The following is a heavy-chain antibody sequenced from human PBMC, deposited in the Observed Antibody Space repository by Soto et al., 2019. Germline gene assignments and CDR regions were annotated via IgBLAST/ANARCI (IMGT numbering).Heavy chain of an antibody. Sequence: EVQLVESGGGLLQPGGSLRLSCAASGFTFSMYWMHWVRQVPGKGPEWVSRINDDGSSTNYADSVKGRFTISRDNAKNTLYLQMNALRAEDTAVYYCARGLRSVLDYWGQGTLVTVSS. D-gene: IGHD6-6*01. CDR3: ARGLRSVLDY. J-gene: IGHJ4*02. V-gene: IGHV3-74*01. CDR2: INDDGSST. CDR1: GFTFSMYW.